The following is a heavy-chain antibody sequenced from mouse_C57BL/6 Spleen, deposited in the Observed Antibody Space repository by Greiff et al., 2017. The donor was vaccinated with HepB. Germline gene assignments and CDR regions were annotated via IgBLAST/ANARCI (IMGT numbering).Heavy chain of an antibody. CDR2: IDPETGGT. CDR1: GYTFTDYE. J-gene: IGHJ2*01. V-gene: IGHV1-15*01. D-gene: IGHD1-1*01. CDR3: TTITTVVAYYFDY. Sequence: VQLVESGAELVRPGASVTLSCKASGYTFTDYEMHWVKQTPVHGLEWIGAIDPETGGTAYNQKFKGKAILTADKSSSTAYMELRSLTSEDSAVYYCTTITTVVAYYFDYWGQGTTLTVSS.